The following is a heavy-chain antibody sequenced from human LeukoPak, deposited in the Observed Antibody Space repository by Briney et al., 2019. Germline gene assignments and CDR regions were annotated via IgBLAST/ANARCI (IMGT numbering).Heavy chain of an antibody. V-gene: IGHV3-48*04. CDR3: ARRPGYCSSTSCSGGGF. CDR2: ISSSSSTI. D-gene: IGHD2-2*01. J-gene: IGHJ4*02. Sequence: GGSLRLSCAASGFTFSSYSMNWVRQAPGKGLEWVSYISSSSSTIYYADSVKGRFTISRDNAKNSLYLQMNSLRAEDTAVYYCARRPGYCSSTSCSGGGFWGQGTLVTVSS. CDR1: GFTFSSYS.